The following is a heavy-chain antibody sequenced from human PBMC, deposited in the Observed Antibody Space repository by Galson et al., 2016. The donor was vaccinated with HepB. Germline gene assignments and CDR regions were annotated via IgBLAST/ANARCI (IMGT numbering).Heavy chain of an antibody. CDR3: AKEGGGYTEGDHLDH. D-gene: IGHD5-12*01. CDR2: IKYDGEKT. CDR1: GFSLTSYG. V-gene: IGHV3-33*03. Sequence: SLRLSCAASGFSLTSYGMHWVRQTPGKGLEWLAAIKYDGEKTYYGDSVRGRFTIDRDKSKNTLFLEMVSLTVEDTAIYYCAKEGGGYTEGDHLDHWGQGTLVTVSS. J-gene: IGHJ5*02.